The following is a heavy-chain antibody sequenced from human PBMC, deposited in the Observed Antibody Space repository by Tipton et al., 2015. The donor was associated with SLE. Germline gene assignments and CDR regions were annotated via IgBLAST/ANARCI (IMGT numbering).Heavy chain of an antibody. CDR1: GFTFSSYS. Sequence: SLRLSCAASGFTFSSYSMNWVRQAPGKGLEWVSYISSSSSTIYYADSVKGRFTISRDNAKNSLYLQRNSLRAEDTAVYYCARGGSSVVVPAGAFDIWGQGTMVTVSS. J-gene: IGHJ3*02. V-gene: IGHV3-48*01. CDR2: ISSSSSTI. D-gene: IGHD2-2*01. CDR3: ARGGSSVVVPAGAFDI.